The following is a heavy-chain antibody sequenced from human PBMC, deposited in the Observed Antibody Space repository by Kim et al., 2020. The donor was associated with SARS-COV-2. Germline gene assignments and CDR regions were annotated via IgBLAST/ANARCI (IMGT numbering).Heavy chain of an antibody. Sequence: SETLSLTCTVSGGSISSSSYYWGWIRQTPGKGLEWIGSIFYSGSTYYNSSLKSRVTISVDTSKNQFSLKLSSVTAADTAVYYCARRGDTAMGAHFDYWGQGTLVTVSS. CDR2: IFYSGST. D-gene: IGHD5-18*01. CDR3: ARRGDTAMGAHFDY. CDR1: GGSISSSSYY. J-gene: IGHJ4*02. V-gene: IGHV4-39*01.